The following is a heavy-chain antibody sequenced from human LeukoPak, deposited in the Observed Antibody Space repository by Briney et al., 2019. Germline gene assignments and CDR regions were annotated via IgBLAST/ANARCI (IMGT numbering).Heavy chain of an antibody. D-gene: IGHD3-10*02. CDR3: AREISMFVNAFDL. Sequence: GGSLRLSCAASGFSFSSSGMQWVRQAPGKGLEWVAVIWYDGSNEYYADSVKGRFTISRDNSKNTLHLQMNSLRVEDTSVYYCAREISMFVNAFDLWGQGTLVAVSS. J-gene: IGHJ3*01. V-gene: IGHV3-33*01. CDR1: GFSFSSSG. CDR2: IWYDGSNE.